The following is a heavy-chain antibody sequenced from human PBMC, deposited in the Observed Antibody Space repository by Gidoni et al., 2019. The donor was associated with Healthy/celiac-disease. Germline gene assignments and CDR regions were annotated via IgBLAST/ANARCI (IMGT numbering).Heavy chain of an antibody. V-gene: IGHV4-59*08. CDR1: GGSISSYY. D-gene: IGHD2-8*01. Sequence: QVQLQESGPGLVKPSETLSLPCTVSGGSISSYYWSWIRQPPGKGLEWIGYIYYSGSTNYNPSLKSRFTISVDTSKNQFSLKLSSVTAADTAVYYCGGGVRDRGYFDYWGQGTLVTVSS. CDR3: GGGVRDRGYFDY. J-gene: IGHJ4*02. CDR2: IYYSGST.